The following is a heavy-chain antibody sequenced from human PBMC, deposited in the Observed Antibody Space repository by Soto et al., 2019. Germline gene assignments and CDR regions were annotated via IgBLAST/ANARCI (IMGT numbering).Heavy chain of an antibody. V-gene: IGHV3-33*01. CDR3: ARDDLYSDNGRDL. CDR1: GFSFSTHG. CDR2: IVNAGSEQ. Sequence: QVQLVESGGGVVRPGRSLRLSCAATGFSFSTHGMHWVRQAPGKGLEWVAVIVNAGSEQQYADSVKGRLTISRDNARNILYLQMNNLRAEDTALDYCARDDLYSDNGRDLWGQGTLVTVSS. D-gene: IGHD1-26*01. J-gene: IGHJ5*02.